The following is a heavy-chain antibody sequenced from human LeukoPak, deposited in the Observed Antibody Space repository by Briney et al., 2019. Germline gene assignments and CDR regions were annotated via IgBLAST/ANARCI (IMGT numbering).Heavy chain of an antibody. CDR1: GGSIKNYY. CDR3: ARPLDPYYQYGLGF. Sequence: SETLSLTCTLSGGSIKNYYWSWIRQPLGKGLEWIGYVYYTVTTSYNPSLKSRITISVETSKNQFSLTLNSLTAADTAVYHCARPLDPYYQYGLGFWGQGTTVIVSS. CDR2: VYYTVTT. V-gene: IGHV4-59*01. J-gene: IGHJ6*02. D-gene: IGHD3/OR15-3a*01.